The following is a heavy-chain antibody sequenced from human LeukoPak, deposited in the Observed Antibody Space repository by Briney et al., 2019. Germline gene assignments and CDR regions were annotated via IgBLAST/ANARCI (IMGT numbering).Heavy chain of an antibody. J-gene: IGHJ5*02. Sequence: SETLSLTCTVSGGSISSSSYYWGWIRQPPGKGLQWIGSIYYSGSTYYNPSLKSRVTISVDTSKNQFSLKLSSVTAADTAVYYCARFFRDYEGNWFDPWGQGTLVTVSS. CDR2: IYYSGST. CDR3: ARFFRDYEGNWFDP. CDR1: GGSISSSSYY. D-gene: IGHD4-17*01. V-gene: IGHV4-39*07.